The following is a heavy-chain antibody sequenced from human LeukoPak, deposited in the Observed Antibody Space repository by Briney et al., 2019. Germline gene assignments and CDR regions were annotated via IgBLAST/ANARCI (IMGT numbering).Heavy chain of an antibody. Sequence: SGGSLRLSCAASGFTFSSYSMNWVRQAPGKGLEWVSSISSSSSYIYYADSVKGRFTISRDNAKNSLYLQMNSLRAEDTAVYYCARDPGLYCSSTSCYELDYWGQGTLVTVSS. D-gene: IGHD2-2*01. CDR2: ISSSSSYI. CDR1: GFTFSSYS. CDR3: ARDPGLYCSSTSCYELDY. V-gene: IGHV3-21*01. J-gene: IGHJ4*02.